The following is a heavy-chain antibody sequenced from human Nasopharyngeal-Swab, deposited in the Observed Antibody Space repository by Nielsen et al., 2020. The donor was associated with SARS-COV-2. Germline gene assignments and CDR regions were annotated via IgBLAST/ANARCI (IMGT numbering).Heavy chain of an antibody. CDR1: GFTFSTYA. J-gene: IGHJ4*02. V-gene: IGHV3-23*01. Sequence: GESLRLSCAASGFTFSTYAMTWVRQAPGKGLEWVSTIDAGGGNTWYADSVKGRFTISRDNSKSTLYLQMNSPRADDTALYYCADPPFSEYWGQGTLVTVSS. CDR2: IDAGGGNT. CDR3: ADPPFSEY.